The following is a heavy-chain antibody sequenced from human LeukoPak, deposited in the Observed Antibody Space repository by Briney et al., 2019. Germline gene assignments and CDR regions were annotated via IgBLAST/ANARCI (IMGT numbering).Heavy chain of an antibody. CDR1: GGSFSAYY. J-gene: IGHJ6*04. V-gene: IGHV4-34*01. CDR3: VRGGRFAPIVVVVAATQLMDV. D-gene: IGHD2-15*01. CDR2: INHSGST. Sequence: KPSETLSLTCAVYGGSFSAYYWSWIRQPPGKGLEWIGEINHSGSTNYNPSLKSRVTMSVDTSKNQFSLKLNSVTAADTAVYYCVRGGRFAPIVVVVAATQLMDVWGKGTTVTVSS.